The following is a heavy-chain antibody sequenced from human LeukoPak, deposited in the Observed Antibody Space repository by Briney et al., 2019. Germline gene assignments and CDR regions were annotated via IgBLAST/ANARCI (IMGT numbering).Heavy chain of an antibody. CDR3: ARSIAAAWDY. Sequence: GGSLRLSCAASGFTFSGYGMHWVRQAPGKGLEWVSYISSSSSTIYYADSVKGRFTISRDNAKNSLYLQMNSLRAEDTAVYYCARSIAAAWDYWGQGTLVTVSS. J-gene: IGHJ4*02. V-gene: IGHV3-48*01. CDR2: ISSSSSTI. D-gene: IGHD6-13*01. CDR1: GFTFSGYG.